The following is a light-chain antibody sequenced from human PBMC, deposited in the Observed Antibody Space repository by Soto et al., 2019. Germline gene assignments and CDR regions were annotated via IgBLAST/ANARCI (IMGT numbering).Light chain of an antibody. CDR3: CSHAGSSTYV. Sequence: QSVLTQPASVSGSPGQSITISCTGTSSDVGSYNLVSWYQQHPGKAPKLMIYEGSKRPSGVSNRFSGSKSGNTASLTISGLQAEDEADYYSCSHAGSSTYVFGTGTKVTVL. V-gene: IGLV2-23*01. CDR2: EGS. CDR1: SSDVGSYNL. J-gene: IGLJ1*01.